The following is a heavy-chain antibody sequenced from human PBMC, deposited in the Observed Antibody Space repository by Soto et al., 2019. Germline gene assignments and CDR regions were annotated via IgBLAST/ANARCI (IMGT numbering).Heavy chain of an antibody. CDR2: ISGSGGST. Sequence: PGGSLRLSCAASGVTFSSYATSWVRQAPGKGLEWVSAISGSGGSTYYADSVKGRFTISRDNSKNTLYLQMNSLRAEDTAVYYCAKAPDIVVVPAAYFDYWGQGTLVTVSS. V-gene: IGHV3-23*01. D-gene: IGHD2-2*01. J-gene: IGHJ4*02. CDR3: AKAPDIVVVPAAYFDY. CDR1: GVTFSSYA.